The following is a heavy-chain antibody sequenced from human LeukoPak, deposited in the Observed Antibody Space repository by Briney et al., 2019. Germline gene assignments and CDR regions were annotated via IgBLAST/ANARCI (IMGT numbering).Heavy chain of an antibody. D-gene: IGHD5-12*01. Sequence: SETLSLTCTVSGGSISAFYWNWIRQPPGKGLEWIGYIYHSGDTRYNPSLKSRVTISVDTSKSQFSLKVSSVTAADTAVYYCARGGYSGSDWTTWGQGTLVTVSS. V-gene: IGHV4-59*01. CDR3: ARGGYSGSDWTT. CDR2: IYHSGDT. CDR1: GGSISAFY. J-gene: IGHJ5*02.